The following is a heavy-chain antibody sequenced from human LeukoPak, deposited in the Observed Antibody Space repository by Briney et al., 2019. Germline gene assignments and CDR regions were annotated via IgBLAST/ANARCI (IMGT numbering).Heavy chain of an antibody. J-gene: IGHJ2*01. Sequence: GGSLRLSCAASGFTVSNNYMSWVRQAPGKGLEWVSLIYSGGSTSYADSVKGRFTISRDNAKNTLYLQLNSLRAEDTAVYYCARAAARLWFFDLWGRGTLVTVSS. D-gene: IGHD2-2*01. CDR2: IYSGGST. CDR3: ARAAARLWFFDL. CDR1: GFTVSNNY. V-gene: IGHV3-66*01.